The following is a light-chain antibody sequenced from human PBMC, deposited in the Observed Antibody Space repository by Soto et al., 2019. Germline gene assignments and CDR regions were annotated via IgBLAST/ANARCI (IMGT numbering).Light chain of an antibody. J-gene: IGKJ2*01. CDR1: QSINSD. CDR3: QHYCIWPFT. Sequence: EIVMTQSPATLSVSPGERATLSCWASQSINSDLVWYQQRAGQAPSLLIYAASTRPPGVPARFIGSGSGTEFTLTISSLQSEDFAVYHCQHYCIWPFTFGQGTNLELK. V-gene: IGKV3-15*01. CDR2: AAS.